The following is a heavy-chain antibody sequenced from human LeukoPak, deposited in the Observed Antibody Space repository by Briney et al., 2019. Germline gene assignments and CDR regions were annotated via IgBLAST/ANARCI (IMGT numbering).Heavy chain of an antibody. D-gene: IGHD3-10*01. J-gene: IGHJ6*02. Sequence: GGSLRLSCAASGFIFNTYWMTWVRQAPGKGPEWVANIKEDGSESHCVDSVKGRFTISRDSAKNSLYLQMSSLRAEDTAVYFCAKAGLLWFGESWMDVWGQGTAVTVSS. CDR2: IKEDGSES. V-gene: IGHV3-7*01. CDR3: AKAGLLWFGESWMDV. CDR1: GFIFNTYW.